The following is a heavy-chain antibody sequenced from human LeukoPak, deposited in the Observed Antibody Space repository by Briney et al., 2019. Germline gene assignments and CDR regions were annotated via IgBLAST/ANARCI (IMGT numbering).Heavy chain of an antibody. CDR2: IYHSGST. CDR1: GGSISSGGYY. D-gene: IGHD4-17*01. V-gene: IGHV4-30-2*01. CDR3: ARRTHDYGDLRDAFDI. Sequence: SETLSLTCTVSGGSISSGGYYWSWIRQPPGKGLEWIGYIYHSGSTYYNPSLKSRVTISVDTSKNQFSLKLSSVTAADTAVYYCARRTHDYGDLRDAFDIWGQGTMVTVSS. J-gene: IGHJ3*02.